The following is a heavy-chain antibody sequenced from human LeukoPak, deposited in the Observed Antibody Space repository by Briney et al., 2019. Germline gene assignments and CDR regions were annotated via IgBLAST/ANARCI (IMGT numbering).Heavy chain of an antibody. CDR3: AGHHPRNTVDF. CDR2: INHSGST. D-gene: IGHD2/OR15-2a*01. J-gene: IGHJ4*02. V-gene: IGHV4-34*01. CDR1: GGSFSGYY. Sequence: SETLSLTCAVYGGSFSGYYWTWIRQPPGKGLEWIGEINHSGSTNYNPSLKSRVTISVDTSKNQFSLKLSSVTAADTAVYYCAGHHPRNTVDFWGQGTLVTVSS.